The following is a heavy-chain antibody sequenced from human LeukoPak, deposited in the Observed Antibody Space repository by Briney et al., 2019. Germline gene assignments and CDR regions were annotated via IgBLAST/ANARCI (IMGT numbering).Heavy chain of an antibody. CDR3: ARSDTPTLRFDP. CDR2: INPNSGGT. Sequence: ASVKVSCKASGYTFTGYYMHWVRQAPGQGLEWMGWINPNSGGTNYAQKFQGRVTMTRDTSISTAYMELSRLRSDDAAVYYCARSDTPTLRFDPWGQGTLVTVSS. J-gene: IGHJ5*02. D-gene: IGHD2-15*01. V-gene: IGHV1-2*02. CDR1: GYTFTGYY.